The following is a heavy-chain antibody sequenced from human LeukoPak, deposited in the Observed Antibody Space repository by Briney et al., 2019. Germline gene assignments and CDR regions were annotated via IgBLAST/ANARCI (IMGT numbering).Heavy chain of an antibody. D-gene: IGHD3-22*01. Sequence: SETLSLTCSVSGGSISGNYWSWIRQSPEKGLEWIGYIHYQGGTNYKPSLTSRVTITVDTSNNQLSLKMTSMTAADSAVYYCASQISGNYGSSPVFVSWGQGSLVTVSS. CDR3: ASQISGNYGSSPVFVS. J-gene: IGHJ4*02. V-gene: IGHV4-59*01. CDR2: IHYQGGT. CDR1: GGSISGNY.